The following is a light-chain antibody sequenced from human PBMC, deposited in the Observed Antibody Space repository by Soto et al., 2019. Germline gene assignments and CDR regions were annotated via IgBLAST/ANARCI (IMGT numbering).Light chain of an antibody. CDR2: GAS. CDR1: QYISNN. V-gene: IGKV3-15*01. J-gene: IGKJ3*01. CDR3: QQYSKWPPH. Sequence: EIVMTQSPATLSVSPGERATLSCRASQYISNNLAWYQQKLGQAPRPLVYGASTRATGIPARFSGSGSGTEFTLTISGLQSEDFAVYYCQQYSKWPPHFGPGTTVDIK.